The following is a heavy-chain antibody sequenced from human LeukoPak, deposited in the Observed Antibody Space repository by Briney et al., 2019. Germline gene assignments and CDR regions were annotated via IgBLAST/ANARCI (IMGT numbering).Heavy chain of an antibody. CDR2: FTVSGGST. V-gene: IGHV3-23*01. D-gene: IGHD1-26*01. Sequence: GGSLRLSCAASGFIFNSYAMSWVRQAPGKGLEWVSGFTVSGGSTYYADSVKGRFTISRDNSKNTLYLQMNSLRAEDTAVYYCAKGSGSYRGEFDYWGQGTLVTVSA. J-gene: IGHJ4*02. CDR3: AKGSGSYRGEFDY. CDR1: GFIFNSYA.